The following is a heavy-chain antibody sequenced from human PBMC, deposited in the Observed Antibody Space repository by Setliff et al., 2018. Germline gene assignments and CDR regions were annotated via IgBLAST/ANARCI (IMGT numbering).Heavy chain of an antibody. CDR3: ARGKIRITMIVVPTGGAFDI. CDR1: GGSISSSNW. CDR2: IYHSGST. V-gene: IGHV4-4*02. Sequence: PSETLSLTCAVSGGSISSSNWWSWVRQPPGKGLEWIGEIYHSGSTNYNPSLKSRVTISVDKSKNQFSLKLSSVTAADTAVYYCARGKIRITMIVVPTGGAFDIWGQGTTVTVSS. J-gene: IGHJ3*02. D-gene: IGHD3-22*01.